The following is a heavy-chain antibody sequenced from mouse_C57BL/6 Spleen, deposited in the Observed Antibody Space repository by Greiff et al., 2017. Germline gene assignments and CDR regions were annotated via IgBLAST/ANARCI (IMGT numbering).Heavy chain of an antibody. CDR1: GFTFSSYT. J-gene: IGHJ2*01. V-gene: IGHV5-9*01. CDR2: ISGGGGNT. Sequence: EVQVVESGGGLVKPGGSLKLSCAASGFTFSSYTMSWVRQTPEKRLEWVATISGGGGNTYYPDSVKGRFTISRDNAKNALYLQMSSLRSEDTALYYCASQLLRLFDYWGQGTTLTVSS. CDR3: ASQLLRLFDY. D-gene: IGHD1-2*01.